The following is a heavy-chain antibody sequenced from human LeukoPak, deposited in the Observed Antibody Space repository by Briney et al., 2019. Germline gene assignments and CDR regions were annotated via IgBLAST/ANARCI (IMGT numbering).Heavy chain of an antibody. CDR1: GFTFTSYV. D-gene: IGHD6-6*01. J-gene: IGHJ1*01. CDR2: ISGGGVST. Sequence: GGSLRLSCAASGFTFTSYVMSWVRQAPGKGLEWVSAISGGGVSTYYADSVKGRFTISRDNSKNTLHLQMNSLRADDTAIYYCVKHSQQIAARQYFQHWGQGTLVTVSS. CDR3: VKHSQQIAARQYFQH. V-gene: IGHV3-23*01.